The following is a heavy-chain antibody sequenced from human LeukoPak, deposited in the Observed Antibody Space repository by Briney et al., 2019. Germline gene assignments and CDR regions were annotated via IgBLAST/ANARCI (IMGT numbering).Heavy chain of an antibody. V-gene: IGHV3-48*03. CDR1: GFRFSSYE. D-gene: IGHD3-10*01. Sequence: GGSLRLSCAASGFRFSSYEMNWVRQAPGKGLERVSHISSSGSIIFYADSVKGRFTISRDNAKNSLYLQMNSLRAEDTSVYYCAGSLSPAYYYRHVWGKGTTVTVFS. CDR3: AGSLSPAYYYRHV. J-gene: IGHJ6*04. CDR2: ISSSGSII.